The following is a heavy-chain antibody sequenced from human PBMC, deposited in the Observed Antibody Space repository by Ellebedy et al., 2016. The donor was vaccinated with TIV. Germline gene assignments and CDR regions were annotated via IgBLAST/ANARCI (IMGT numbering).Heavy chain of an antibody. CDR1: GYTFTSYG. J-gene: IGHJ6*02. Sequence: ASVKVSCXASGYTFTSYGISWVRQAPGQGLEWMGWISAYNGNTSYAQKLQGRVTMTTDTSTSTAYMELRSLRSDDTAVYYCARDVVVVPAAMVSYYYYYYGMDVWGQGTTVTVSS. CDR3: ARDVVVVPAAMVSYYYYYYGMDV. D-gene: IGHD2-2*01. CDR2: ISAYNGNT. V-gene: IGHV1-18*01.